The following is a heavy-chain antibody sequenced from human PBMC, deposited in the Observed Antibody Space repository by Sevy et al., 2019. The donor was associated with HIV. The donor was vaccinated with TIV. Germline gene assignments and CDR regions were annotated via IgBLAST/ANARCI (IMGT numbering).Heavy chain of an antibody. J-gene: IGHJ4*02. Sequence: GGSLRLSCAASGFTLNDGWMSWVRQAPGKGLEWVGRIQTKSEGGIIQYAAPVKGRFTISADNSKSTLYLQMNSLKTEDTAIYYCTADIPSLSRFIDYWGQGTLVTVSS. CDR1: GFTLNDGW. D-gene: IGHD2-2*01. CDR3: TADIPSLSRFIDY. CDR2: IQTKSEGGII. V-gene: IGHV3-15*06.